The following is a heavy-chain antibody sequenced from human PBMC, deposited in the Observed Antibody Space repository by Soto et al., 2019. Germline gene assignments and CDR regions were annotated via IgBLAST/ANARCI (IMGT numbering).Heavy chain of an antibody. V-gene: IGHV4-30-4*01. D-gene: IGHD3-22*01. CDR1: GGSISSGDYY. CDR2: IYYSGST. Sequence: SETLSLTCTVSGGSISSGDYYWSWIRQPPGKGLEWIGYIYYSGSTYYNPSLKSRVTISVDTSKNQFSLKLSSVTAADTAVYYCARDQWFSCAFDIWGQGTMVTVSS. CDR3: ARDQWFSCAFDI. J-gene: IGHJ3*02.